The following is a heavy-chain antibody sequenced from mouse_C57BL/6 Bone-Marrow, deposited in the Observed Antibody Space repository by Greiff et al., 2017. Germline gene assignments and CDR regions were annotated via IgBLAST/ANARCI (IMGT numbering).Heavy chain of an antibody. CDR1: GYAFTNYL. Sequence: QVQLQQSGAELVRPGTSVKVSCKVSGYAFTNYLIEWVKQRPGQGLEWIGVIIPGSGGTNYNEKLKGKATLTADKSPSTAYMQLSSLTSENAAVDFCARPDGYYVSWFAYWGQGTLVTVSA. J-gene: IGHJ3*01. D-gene: IGHD2-3*01. CDR3: ARPDGYYVSWFAY. CDR2: IIPGSGGT. V-gene: IGHV1-54*01.